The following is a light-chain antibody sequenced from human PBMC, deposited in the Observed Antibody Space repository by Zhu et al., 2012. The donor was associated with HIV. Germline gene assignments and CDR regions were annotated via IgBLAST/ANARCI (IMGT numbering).Light chain of an antibody. V-gene: IGKV3-11*01. CDR1: RSVSSF. J-gene: IGKJ4*01. CDR2: DAS. Sequence: IVLTQSPATLSLSPGERATVSCRASRSVSSFLAWYQQKPGQAPRLLIYDASKRAAGIPPRXSGSGSGTDFTLTISSLEPEDFALYYCQQRVNWPLTFGAGPRWRSN. CDR3: QQRVNWPLT.